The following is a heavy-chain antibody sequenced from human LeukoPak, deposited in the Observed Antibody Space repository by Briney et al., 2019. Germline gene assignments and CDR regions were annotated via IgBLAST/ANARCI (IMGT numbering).Heavy chain of an antibody. CDR2: INSDGSTT. D-gene: IGHD1-26*01. V-gene: IGHV3-74*01. CDR3: ATVVPY. J-gene: IGHJ4*02. Sequence: GGSLRLSCAASGFTFSSYEMNWVRQAPGKGLVWVSRINSDGSTTSYADSVKGRFTISRDNAQNTLYLQMNSLRDEDTAVYYCATVVPYWGQGTLVSVSS. CDR1: GFTFSSYE.